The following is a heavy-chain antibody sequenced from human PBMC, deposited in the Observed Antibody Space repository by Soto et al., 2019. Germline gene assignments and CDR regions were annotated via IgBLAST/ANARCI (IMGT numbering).Heavy chain of an antibody. CDR1: GFTFSGYG. CDR2: ISYDGSNK. V-gene: IGHV3-30*18. Sequence: QVQLVESGGGVVQPGRSLRLSCAASGFTFSGYGMHGVRQAPGKGLEWVAVISYDGSNKYYADSVKGRFTISRDNSKNTLYLQMNSRRAEDTAVYYCAKGLQGLDIWGQGTMVTVSS. J-gene: IGHJ3*02. CDR3: AKGLQGLDI. D-gene: IGHD5-18*01.